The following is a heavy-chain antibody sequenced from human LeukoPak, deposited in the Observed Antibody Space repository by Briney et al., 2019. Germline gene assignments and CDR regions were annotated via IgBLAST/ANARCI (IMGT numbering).Heavy chain of an antibody. CDR3: ARNAGDSSGWYDHYYYGMDV. CDR1: GDSVSSNSAA. D-gene: IGHD6-19*01. J-gene: IGHJ6*02. Sequence: SQTLSLTCAISGDSVSSNSAAWNWIRQSPSRGLEWLGRTYYRSKWYNDYAVSVKSRITINPDTSKNQFSLQLNSVTPEDTAVYYCARNAGDSSGWYDHYYYGMDVWGQGTTVTVSS. V-gene: IGHV6-1*01. CDR2: TYYRSKWYN.